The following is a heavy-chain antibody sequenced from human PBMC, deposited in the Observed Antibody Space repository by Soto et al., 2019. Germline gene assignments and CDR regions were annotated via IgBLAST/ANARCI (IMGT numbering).Heavy chain of an antibody. CDR3: ARNRGSSWHRTHAFDI. Sequence: GASVKVSCKASGGTFSSYAISWGRQAPGQGLEWMGGIIPIFGTANYAQKFQGRVTITADESTSTAYMELSSLRSEDTAVYYCARNRGSSWHRTHAFDIWGQGTMVTVSS. V-gene: IGHV1-69*13. D-gene: IGHD6-13*01. CDR2: IIPIFGTA. J-gene: IGHJ3*02. CDR1: GGTFSSYA.